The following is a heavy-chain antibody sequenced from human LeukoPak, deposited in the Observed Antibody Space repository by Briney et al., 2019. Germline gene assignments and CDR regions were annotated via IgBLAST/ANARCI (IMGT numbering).Heavy chain of an antibody. V-gene: IGHV3-53*01. D-gene: IGHD5-18*01. CDR2: VYSGGAT. CDR3: AKAQLWFGNYYMDV. Sequence: GGSLRLSCAASGFTVSSNYMSWVRQAPGKGLEWVSVVYSGGATYYADSVKGRFTISRDNSKNTVYLQMNSLRAEDTAVYYCAKAQLWFGNYYMDVWGKGTTVTVSS. J-gene: IGHJ6*03. CDR1: GFTVSSNY.